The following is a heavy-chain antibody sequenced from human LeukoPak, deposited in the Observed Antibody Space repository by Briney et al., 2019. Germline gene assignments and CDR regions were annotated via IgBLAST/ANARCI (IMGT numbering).Heavy chain of an antibody. CDR2: INHSGCT. J-gene: IGHJ6*03. CDR1: GGSFSGYY. V-gene: IGHV4-34*01. Sequence: SETLSLTCAVYGGSFSGYYWSWIRQPPGKGLEWIGEINHSGCTNYNPSLKSRVTISVDTSKNQFSLKLSSVTAADTAVYYCARGGAIFGVVTRYYMDVWGKGTTVTVSS. CDR3: ARGGAIFGVVTRYYMDV. D-gene: IGHD3-3*01.